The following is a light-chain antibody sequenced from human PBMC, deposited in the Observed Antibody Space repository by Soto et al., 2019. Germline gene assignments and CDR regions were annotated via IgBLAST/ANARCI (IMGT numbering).Light chain of an antibody. J-gene: IGKJ2*01. CDR3: QQYGDSPPYT. Sequence: EIVLTQSPGTLSLSPGERATLSCRASQSVSSSYLAWYQQKPGQAPRLLIYGASSRATGFSDRFSGSGSGTDFTLTISRLEPEDFAVYYCQQYGDSPPYTFGQGTKLEIK. CDR2: GAS. CDR1: QSVSSSY. V-gene: IGKV3-20*01.